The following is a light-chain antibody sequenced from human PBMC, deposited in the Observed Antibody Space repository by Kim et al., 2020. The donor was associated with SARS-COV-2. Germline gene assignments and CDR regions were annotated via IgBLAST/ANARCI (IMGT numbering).Light chain of an antibody. J-gene: IGLJ3*02. Sequence: GQLITIPCTGTPSDIGVYNFFSWYQHNPGQAPKLLISDVNERPSGVSNRFSGSKSGNTASLTISGLQAEDEADYFCSSYTSTSTLVFGGGTQLTVL. CDR1: PSDIGVYNF. CDR3: SSYTSTSTLV. CDR2: DVN. V-gene: IGLV2-14*03.